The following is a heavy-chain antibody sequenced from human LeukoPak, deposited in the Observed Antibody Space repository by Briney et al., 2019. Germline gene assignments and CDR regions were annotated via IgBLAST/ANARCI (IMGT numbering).Heavy chain of an antibody. CDR3: ARDRWDKSTGRYFDY. J-gene: IGHJ4*02. CDR2: INHSGST. V-gene: IGHV4-34*01. D-gene: IGHD1-26*01. Sequence: SETLSLTCAVYGGSFSGYYWSWIRQPPGKGLDWIGEINHSGSTNYNPSLKSRVTISVDTSKNQFSLKLSSVTAADTAVYYCARDRWDKSTGRYFDYWGQGTLVTVSS. CDR1: GGSFSGYY.